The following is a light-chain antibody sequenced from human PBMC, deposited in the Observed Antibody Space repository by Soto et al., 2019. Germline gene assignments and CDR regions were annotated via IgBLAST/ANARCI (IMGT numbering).Light chain of an antibody. CDR3: SSYTATSTLV. J-gene: IGLJ1*01. V-gene: IGLV2-14*01. CDR1: SSDVGAYNY. CDR2: EVS. Sequence: QSALTQPASVSGSPGQSITISCTGTSSDVGAYNYVSWYQQHPGKAPKLMIYEVSDRPSGLSNRVSGHKSGNTPSLTISGLQAEDEADYYCSSYTATSTLVFGTGTKLTVL.